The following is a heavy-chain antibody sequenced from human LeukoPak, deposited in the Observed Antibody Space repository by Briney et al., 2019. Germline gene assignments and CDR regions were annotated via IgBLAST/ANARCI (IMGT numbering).Heavy chain of an antibody. J-gene: IGHJ6*02. CDR2: IYHSGST. Sequence: PSETLSLTFAVSGGSISSSNWWSWVRQPPGKGLEWIGEIYHSGSTNYNPSLKSRVTISVDKSKNQFSLKLSSVTAADTAVYYCARDRVVPAAMPGYYYYGMDVWGQGTTVTVSS. V-gene: IGHV4-4*02. CDR1: GGSISSSNW. CDR3: ARDRVVPAAMPGYYYYGMDV. D-gene: IGHD2-2*01.